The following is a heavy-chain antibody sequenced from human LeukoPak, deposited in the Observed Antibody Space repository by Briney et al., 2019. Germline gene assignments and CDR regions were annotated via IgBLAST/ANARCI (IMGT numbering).Heavy chain of an antibody. CDR3: ARVSGNYARYYFDY. J-gene: IGHJ4*02. CDR1: GFTFSSYG. D-gene: IGHD1-26*01. CDR2: IRYDGNNK. Sequence: GGSLRLSCAASGFTFSSYGMHWVRRAPGKGLEWVAFIRYDGNNKYYADSVKGRFTISRDNSKNTLYLQMDSLRAEDTAVYFCARVSGNYARYYFDYWGQGTLVTVSS. V-gene: IGHV3-30*02.